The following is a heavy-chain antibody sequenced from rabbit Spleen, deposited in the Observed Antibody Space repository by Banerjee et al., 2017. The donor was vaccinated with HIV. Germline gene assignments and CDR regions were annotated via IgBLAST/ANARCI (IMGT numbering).Heavy chain of an antibody. J-gene: IGHJ4*01. V-gene: IGHV1S47*01. CDR3: VREVAARFNL. CDR1: GFDFSSYG. Sequence: QEQLKETGGGLVQPGGSLTLSCKASGFDFSSYGVSWVRQAPGKGLDWIGYIDPIFHITTYANWVNGRFSISRENTQNTVYLQLNSLTAADTATYFCVREVAARFNLWGPGTLVTVS. D-gene: IGHD4-1*01. CDR2: IDPIFHIT.